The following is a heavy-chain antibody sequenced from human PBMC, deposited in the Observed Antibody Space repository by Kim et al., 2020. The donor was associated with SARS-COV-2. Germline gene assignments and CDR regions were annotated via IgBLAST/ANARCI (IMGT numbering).Heavy chain of an antibody. V-gene: IGHV4-39*01. D-gene: IGHD3-3*01. CDR2: IYYSGST. J-gene: IGHJ5*02. CDR1: GGSISSSSYY. Sequence: SETLSLTCTVSGGSISSSSYYWGWIRQPPGKGLEWIGCIYYSGSTYYNPSLKSRVTISVDTSKNQFSLKLSSVTAADTAVYYCAGSLRSGYIDPWGQGTLVTVSS. CDR3: AGSLRSGYIDP.